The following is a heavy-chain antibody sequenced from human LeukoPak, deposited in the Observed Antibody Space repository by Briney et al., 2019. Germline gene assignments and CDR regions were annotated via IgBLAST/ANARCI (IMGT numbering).Heavy chain of an antibody. J-gene: IGHJ4*02. V-gene: IGHV3-NL1*01. Sequence: GGSLRLSCAASGFTFSSYAMHWVRQAPGKGLEWVSVMYSGGSGGSTYYADSVKGRFTISRDTSKNTLYLQMNSLRVEDTAVYYCARGDGLTIDYWGQGTLVTVSS. CDR3: ARGDGLTIDY. CDR2: MYSGGSGGST. D-gene: IGHD2-2*01. CDR1: GFTFSSYA.